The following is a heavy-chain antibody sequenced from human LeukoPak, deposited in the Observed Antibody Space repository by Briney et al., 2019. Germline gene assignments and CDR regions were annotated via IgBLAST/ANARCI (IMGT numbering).Heavy chain of an antibody. J-gene: IGHJ4*02. CDR1: GASINTGDYY. CDR3: ARVYFDWLLRRGHFDY. V-gene: IGHV4-39*07. D-gene: IGHD3-9*01. Sequence: SETLSLTCTVSGASINTGDYYWGWIRQPPGKGPEWIGSLYYSGNTYYNPSLKSRVTMSIDTSKNQFSLNLNSVTAADTAVYYCARVYFDWLLRRGHFDYWGQGTLVTVSS. CDR2: LYYSGNT.